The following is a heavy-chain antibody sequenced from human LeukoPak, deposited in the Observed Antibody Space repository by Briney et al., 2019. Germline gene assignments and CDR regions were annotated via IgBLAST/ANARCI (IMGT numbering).Heavy chain of an antibody. CDR2: ISSSSSYI. V-gene: IGHV3-21*04. J-gene: IGHJ5*02. CDR1: GFTFSSYS. CDR3: AKDGRIVVVPAAWFDP. D-gene: IGHD2-2*01. Sequence: GGSLRLSCAASGFTFSSYSMNWVRQAPGKGLEWVSSISSSSSYIYYADSVKGRFTISRDNAKNSLYLQMNSLRAEDTAVYYCAKDGRIVVVPAAWFDPWGQGTLVTVSS.